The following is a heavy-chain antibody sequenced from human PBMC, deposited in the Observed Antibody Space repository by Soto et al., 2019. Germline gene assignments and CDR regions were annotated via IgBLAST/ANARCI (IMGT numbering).Heavy chain of an antibody. V-gene: IGHV5-10-1*01. J-gene: IGHJ4*02. D-gene: IGHD3-9*01. Sequence: GESLKISCKGSGYSFTSYWIGWVRQMPGKGLEWMGRIDPSDSYTNYSPSFQGHVTISADKSISTAYLQWSSLKASDTAMYYCARSNFAYNILTGYYDYWGQGTLVTVSS. CDR1: GYSFTSYW. CDR2: IDPSDSYT. CDR3: ARSNFAYNILTGYYDY.